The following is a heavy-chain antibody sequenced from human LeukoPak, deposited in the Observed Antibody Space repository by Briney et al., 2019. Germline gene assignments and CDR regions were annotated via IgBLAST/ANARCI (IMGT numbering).Heavy chain of an antibody. CDR1: GFTFTNAW. CDR2: IKSKADGETI. D-gene: IGHD1-20*01. V-gene: IGHV3-15*07. Sequence: GGSLRLSCAASGFTFTNAWMNWVRQAPGKGLEWVGRIKSKADGETIDYAAPVKGRFTFSRDDSKNMLFLQMNSLKSEDTAVYYCSTLTSRGLSDSWGQGTLVTVSS. J-gene: IGHJ4*02. CDR3: STLTSRGLSDS.